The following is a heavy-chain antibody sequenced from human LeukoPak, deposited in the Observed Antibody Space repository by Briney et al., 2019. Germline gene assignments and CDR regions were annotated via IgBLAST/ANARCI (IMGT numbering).Heavy chain of an antibody. D-gene: IGHD3-22*01. Sequence: ASVKVSCKASGYTFTSYGISWVRQAPGQGLEWMGWISAYNGNTNYAQKLQGRVTMTTDTSTSTAYMELRSLRSDDTAVYYCAREECYYDSSGYLVGIGGDYWGQGTLVTVSS. CDR2: ISAYNGNT. CDR1: GYTFTSYG. V-gene: IGHV1-18*01. J-gene: IGHJ4*02. CDR3: AREECYYDSSGYLVGIGGDY.